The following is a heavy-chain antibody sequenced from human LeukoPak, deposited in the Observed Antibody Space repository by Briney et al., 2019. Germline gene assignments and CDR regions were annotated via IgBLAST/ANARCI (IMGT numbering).Heavy chain of an antibody. Sequence: ASVKVSCKASGYTFTRFGISWVRQAPGQGLEWMGWISGYNDNPHYAQSFQGRVTMTTDTSSGTAYMELRSLGSDDTAVYYCARVGRDCRDTRCTWSDWLDPWGQGTLVTVSS. CDR3: ARVGRDCRDTRCTWSDWLDP. CDR2: ISGYNDNP. D-gene: IGHD2-2*01. CDR1: GYTFTRFG. J-gene: IGHJ5*02. V-gene: IGHV1-18*01.